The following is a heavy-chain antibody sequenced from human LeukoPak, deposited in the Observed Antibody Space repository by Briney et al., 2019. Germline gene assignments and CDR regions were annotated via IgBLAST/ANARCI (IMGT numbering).Heavy chain of an antibody. CDR2: LQKDGTEK. Sequence: GCLLILSCAAAGFTFSNFWMSWVRQAPGNGLEWVANLQKDGTEKYNVDSVKGRFTVSSDHAKNSLYLQMNSLRAEDTAVYYGARPDYCHTTRGSGHDAFDIWGLGTKVTVSS. D-gene: IGHD1-26*01. V-gene: IGHV3-7*01. CDR1: GFTFSNFW. J-gene: IGHJ3*02. CDR3: ARPDYCHTTRGSGHDAFDI.